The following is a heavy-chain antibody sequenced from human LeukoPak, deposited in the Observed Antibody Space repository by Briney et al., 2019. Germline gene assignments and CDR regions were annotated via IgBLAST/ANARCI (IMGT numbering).Heavy chain of an antibody. D-gene: IGHD3-22*01. CDR1: GYTFTSYY. V-gene: IGHV1-46*01. CDR2: INPSGGST. Sequence: GASVKVSCKASGYTFTSYYMHWVRQAPGQGLEWMGIINPSGGSTSYAQKFQGRVTMTRDMSTSTVYMELSSLRSDDTAVYYCARVASRLYYYDSSGYYDYWGQGTLVTVSS. CDR3: ARVASRLYYYDSSGYYDY. J-gene: IGHJ4*02.